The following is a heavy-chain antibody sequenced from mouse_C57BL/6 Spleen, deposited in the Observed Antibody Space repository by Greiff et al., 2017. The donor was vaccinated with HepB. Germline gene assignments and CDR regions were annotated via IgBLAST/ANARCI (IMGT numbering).Heavy chain of an antibody. V-gene: IGHV1-55*01. J-gene: IGHJ2*01. CDR2: IYPGSGST. Sequence: QVQLQQPGAELVKPGASVKMSCKASGYTFTSYWITWVKQRPGQGLEWIGGIYPGSGSTNYNEKFKSKATLTVDKSSSTAYMQLSSLTSEDSAVYYCASRLDYWGQGTTLTVSS. CDR3: ASRLDY. CDR1: GYTFTSYW.